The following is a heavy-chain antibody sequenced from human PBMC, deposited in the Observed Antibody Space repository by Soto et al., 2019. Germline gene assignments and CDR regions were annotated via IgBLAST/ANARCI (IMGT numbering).Heavy chain of an antibody. CDR3: VRAAGCSSNNYVYYYGMDV. V-gene: IGHV3-33*01. CDR1: GFTFSSYG. Sequence: QVQLVESGGGVVQPGRSLRLSCAASGFTFSSYGMHWVRQAPGKWLEWVALVWYDGGNKYYADSVKGRFTISRDNSKNTLYLQMNSLRAEHTAVYYCVRAAGCSSNNYVYYYGMDVWGQGTTVTVSS. CDR2: VWYDGGNK. J-gene: IGHJ6*02. D-gene: IGHD5-12*01.